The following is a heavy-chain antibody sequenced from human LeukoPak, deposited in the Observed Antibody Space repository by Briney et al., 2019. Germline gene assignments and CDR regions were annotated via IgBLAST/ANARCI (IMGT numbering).Heavy chain of an antibody. CDR3: ASSIAIGGQFDY. D-gene: IGHD3-10*01. J-gene: IGHJ4*02. Sequence: PGRSLKLSCAASGFDFSDYAMHWVRQSPAKGLEWVAVIWYDGSETYSADSVKGRFTISRDNSKNTLYLQMNSLRAEDTAVYYCASSIAIGGQFDYWGQGTLVTVSS. CDR1: GFDFSDYA. V-gene: IGHV3-33*03. CDR2: IWYDGSET.